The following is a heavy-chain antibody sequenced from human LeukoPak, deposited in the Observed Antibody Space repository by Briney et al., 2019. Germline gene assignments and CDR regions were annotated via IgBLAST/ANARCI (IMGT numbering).Heavy chain of an antibody. D-gene: IGHD3-9*01. CDR3: VREEKYNDILTGYYLYYMDV. J-gene: IGHJ6*03. CDR1: GFTFSSYW. Sequence: GGSLRLSCAASGFTFSSYWMSWVRQAPGKGLEWVANIKQDGSEKYYVDSVKGRFTISRDNAKNSLYLQMNSLRAEDTAVYYCVREEKYNDILTGYYLYYMDVWGKGTTVSVSS. V-gene: IGHV3-7*01. CDR2: IKQDGSEK.